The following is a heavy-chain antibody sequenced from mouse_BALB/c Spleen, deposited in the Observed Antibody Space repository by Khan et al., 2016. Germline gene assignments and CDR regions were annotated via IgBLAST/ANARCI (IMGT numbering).Heavy chain of an antibody. V-gene: IGHV1-9*01. CDR3: ARAGYSMDY. CDR2: ILPGNANS. CDR1: GYTFSNYW. J-gene: IGHJ4*01. Sequence: QVRLQQSGAELMKPGASVKISCKATGYTFSNYWIEWVKQRPGHGLEWIGDILPGNANSNYNENLKGKATLTADTSSNTAYMQLSSLTSESSVVYYCARAGYSMDYWGQGTSVTVSS.